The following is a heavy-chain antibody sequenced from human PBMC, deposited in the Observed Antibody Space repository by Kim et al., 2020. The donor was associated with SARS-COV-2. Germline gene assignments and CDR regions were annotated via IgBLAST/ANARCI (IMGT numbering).Heavy chain of an antibody. J-gene: IGHJ2*01. Sequence: AQKFQGRVTITADKSTSTAYMELSSLRSEDTAVYYCARMSSGYPHWYFDLWGRGTLVTVSS. CDR3: ARMSSGYPHWYFDL. D-gene: IGHD3-22*01. V-gene: IGHV1-69*02.